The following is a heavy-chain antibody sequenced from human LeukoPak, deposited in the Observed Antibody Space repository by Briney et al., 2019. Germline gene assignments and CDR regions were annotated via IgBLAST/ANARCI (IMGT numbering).Heavy chain of an antibody. V-gene: IGHV3-48*01. J-gene: IGHJ6*03. D-gene: IGHD2-2*01. Sequence: GGSLRLSCAASGFTFSSYSMNWVRQAPGKGLEWVSYISSSSSTIYYADSVKGRFTISRDNAKNSLYLQMNSLRAEDTAVYYCARGVIYCSSTSCYSYYYYHMDVWGKGTTVTVSS. CDR3: ARGVIYCSSTSCYSYYYYHMDV. CDR1: GFTFSSYS. CDR2: ISSSSSTI.